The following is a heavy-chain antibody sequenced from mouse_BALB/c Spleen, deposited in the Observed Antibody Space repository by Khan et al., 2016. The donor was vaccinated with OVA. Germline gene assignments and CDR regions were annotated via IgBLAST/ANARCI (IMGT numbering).Heavy chain of an antibody. J-gene: IGHJ3*01. D-gene: IGHD1-1*01. Sequence: QVQLQQSGAELAKPGASVKMSCKTSGYMFSSYWMNWVKQRPGQGMEWIGYNIRSSGYNENNQTLKDKATFTADKSSSTAYLQLSSLTSEDSAVYYCVRSGYGSLAYWGQGTLVTVSA. CDR2: NIRSSGYN. CDR1: GYMFSSYW. V-gene: IGHV1-7*01. CDR3: VRSGYGSLAY.